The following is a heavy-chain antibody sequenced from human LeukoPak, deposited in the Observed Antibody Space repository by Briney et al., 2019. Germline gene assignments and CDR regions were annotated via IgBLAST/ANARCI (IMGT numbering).Heavy chain of an antibody. CDR2: IKQDGSEK. J-gene: IGHJ6*02. CDR1: GFTFSSYW. V-gene: IGHV3-7*01. D-gene: IGHD3-9*01. CDR3: ARGDFDYDLLTGSGCMDV. Sequence: GGSLRLSCAASGFTFSSYWMSWVRQAPGKGLEWVANIKQDGSEKYYVDSVKGRFTISRDNAKNSLYLQMNSLRAEDTAVYYCARGDFDYDLLTGSGCMDVWGQGTTVTVSS.